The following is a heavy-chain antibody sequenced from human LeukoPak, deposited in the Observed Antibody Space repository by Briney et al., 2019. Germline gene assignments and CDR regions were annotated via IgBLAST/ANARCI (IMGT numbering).Heavy chain of an antibody. CDR2: ISISGDIT. D-gene: IGHD4/OR15-4a*01. CDR3: ANEEVPNDY. J-gene: IGHJ4*02. CDR1: GFTFSSHA. Sequence: AGGSLRLSCAVSGFTFSSHAMTWVRQAPGKGLEWVSGISISGDITYYADSVQGRFIISRDNSKNTVYLQMNSLRVEDKAVYYCANEEVPNDYWGQGTLVTVSS. V-gene: IGHV3-23*01.